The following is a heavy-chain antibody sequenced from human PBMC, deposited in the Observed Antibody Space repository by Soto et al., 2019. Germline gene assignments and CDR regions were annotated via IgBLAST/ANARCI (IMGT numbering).Heavy chain of an antibody. D-gene: IGHD3-3*01. Sequence: SETLSLTCTVSGGSISSYYWSWIRQPPGKGLEWIGYIYYSGSTNYNPSLKSRVTISVDTSKNQFSLKLSSVTAADTAVYYCARHFAYDYDFWSGYPRKYNWFDPWGQGTLVTVSS. CDR2: IYYSGST. J-gene: IGHJ5*02. CDR3: ARHFAYDYDFWSGYPRKYNWFDP. CDR1: GGSISSYY. V-gene: IGHV4-59*08.